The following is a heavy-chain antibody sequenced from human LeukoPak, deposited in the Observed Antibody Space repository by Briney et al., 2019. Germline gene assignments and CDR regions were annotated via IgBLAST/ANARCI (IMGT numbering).Heavy chain of an antibody. Sequence: SETLSLTCTVSGGSISSSSYYWGWIRQPPGKGLEWIGSIYYSGSTYYNPSLKSRVTISVDTSKNQFSLKLSSVTAAGTAVYYCARQYYTGFFDYWGQGTLVTVSS. D-gene: IGHD3-3*01. J-gene: IGHJ4*02. CDR3: ARQYYTGFFDY. CDR2: IYYSGST. CDR1: GGSISSSSYY. V-gene: IGHV4-39*01.